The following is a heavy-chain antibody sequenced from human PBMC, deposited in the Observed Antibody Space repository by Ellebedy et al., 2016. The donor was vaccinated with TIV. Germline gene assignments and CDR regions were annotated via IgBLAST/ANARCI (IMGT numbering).Heavy chain of an antibody. V-gene: IGHV3-23*01. CDR1: GFTFSDYY. CDR3: ASPSSGWYWGDAFDI. J-gene: IGHJ3*02. CDR2: ISGSGGST. D-gene: IGHD6-19*01. Sequence: GESLKISCAASGFTFSDYYMSWVRQAPGKGLEWVSAISGSGGSTYYADSVKGRFTISRDNSKNTLYLQMNSLRAEDTAVYYCASPSSGWYWGDAFDIWGQGTMVTVSS.